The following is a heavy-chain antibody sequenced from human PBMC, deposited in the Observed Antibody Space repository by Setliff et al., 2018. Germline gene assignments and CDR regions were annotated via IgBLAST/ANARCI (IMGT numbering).Heavy chain of an antibody. CDR3: VREGGNYFPLDY. CDR1: GFIFSGYW. D-gene: IGHD1-26*01. V-gene: IGHV3-74*03. J-gene: IGHJ4*02. Sequence: GESLKISCAASGFIFSGYWMHWVRQAPGKGLMWVSRMHSDDRSITYADSVKGRFTISRDNAKNMLYLQMNSLRAEDTAVYYCVREGGNYFPLDYWGLGTRVTVSS. CDR2: MHSDDRSI.